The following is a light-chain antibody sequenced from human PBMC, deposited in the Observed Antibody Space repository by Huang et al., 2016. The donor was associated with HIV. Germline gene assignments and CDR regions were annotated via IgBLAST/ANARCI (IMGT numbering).Light chain of an antibody. J-gene: IGKJ5*01. Sequence: DIQMTQSPSSVSASEGDTVTITCRASQDISIWLAWYQQKPREAPTLLIHSASILVSGVPSRFSGSGSGTNFSLTINGLRHDDFATYYCLQADISPRSFGQGTRLDIQ. V-gene: IGKV1-12*01. CDR2: SAS. CDR3: LQADISPRS. CDR1: QDISIW.